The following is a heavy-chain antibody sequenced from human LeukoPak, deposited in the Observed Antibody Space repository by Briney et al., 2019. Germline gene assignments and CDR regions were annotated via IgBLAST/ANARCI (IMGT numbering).Heavy chain of an antibody. CDR1: GFSFSIYA. Sequence: GGSLRLSCAASGFSFSIYAMSRVRQAPGKGLEWVSTFFSDTGKTDYADSVKGRFTISRDTSKNTLYLQMNSLRAEDTAVYYCAKRGAGSGGLHHWGQGTLVTVSS. CDR2: FFSDTGKT. D-gene: IGHD6-19*01. CDR3: AKRGAGSGGLHH. J-gene: IGHJ5*02. V-gene: IGHV3-23*01.